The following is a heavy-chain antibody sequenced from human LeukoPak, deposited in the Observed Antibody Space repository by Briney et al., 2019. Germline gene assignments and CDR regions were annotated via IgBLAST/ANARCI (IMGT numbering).Heavy chain of an antibody. CDR1: GGSINNYY. J-gene: IGHJ4*02. CDR2: IYFSGTT. D-gene: IGHD1-26*01. Sequence: SETLSLTCTVSGGSINNYYWNWIRQPAGKTLEWIGRIYFSGTTHYNPSLKSRVTMSVDTSKNQFSLKLSSVTAADTAVYYCARDPFKSSFDSWGQGSLVTV. V-gene: IGHV4-4*07. CDR3: ARDPFKSSFDS.